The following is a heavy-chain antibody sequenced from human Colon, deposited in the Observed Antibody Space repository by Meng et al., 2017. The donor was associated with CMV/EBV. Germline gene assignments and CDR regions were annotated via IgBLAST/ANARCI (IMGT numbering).Heavy chain of an antibody. CDR1: GGTFSSYG. Sequence: ASVKVSCKATGGTFSSYGISWVRQAPGQGLEWMGWMNPKSGGTRYAQKFQGRVTMARDTSISTAYLELSSLRSDDTAVYFCAKGGGASWGQGTLVTVSS. D-gene: IGHD1-26*01. CDR2: MNPKSGGT. V-gene: IGHV1-8*01. CDR3: AKGGGAS. J-gene: IGHJ5*02.